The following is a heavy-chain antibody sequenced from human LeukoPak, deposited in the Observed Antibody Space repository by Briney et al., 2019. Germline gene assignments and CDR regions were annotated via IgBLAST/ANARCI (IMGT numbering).Heavy chain of an antibody. J-gene: IGHJ4*02. V-gene: IGHV4-34*01. CDR1: GGSFSGYY. CDR2: INHSGST. D-gene: IGHD3-22*01. Sequence: PSETLSLTCAVYGGSFSGYYWSWIRQPPGKGLEWIGEINHSGSTNYNPSLKSRVTVSVDTSKKQFSLKLSSVTAADTAVYYCVTYYFDSSGPKKNYWGQGTLVTVSS. CDR3: VTYYFDSSGPKKNY.